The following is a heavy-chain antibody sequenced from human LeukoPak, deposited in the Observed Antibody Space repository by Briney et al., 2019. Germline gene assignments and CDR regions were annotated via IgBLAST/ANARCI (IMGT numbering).Heavy chain of an antibody. CDR3: ATALAAAGYYFDY. D-gene: IGHD6-13*01. J-gene: IGHJ4*02. V-gene: IGHV1-24*01. Sequence: ASVKVSCKVSGYTLTELSMHWVQQAPGKGLEWMGGFDPEDGETIYAQKFQGRVTMTEDTSTDTAYMELSSLRSEDTAVYYCATALAAAGYYFDYWGQGTLSPSPQ. CDR2: FDPEDGET. CDR1: GYTLTELS.